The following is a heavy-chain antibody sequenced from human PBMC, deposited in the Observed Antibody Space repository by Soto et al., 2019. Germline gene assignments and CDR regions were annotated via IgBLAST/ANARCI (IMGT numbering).Heavy chain of an antibody. CDR3: AKDRSLAY. Sequence: GGSLRLSCAASGFTFSSYGMHWVRQAPGKGLEWVAVISYDGSNKYYADSVKGRFTISRDNSKNTLYLQMSSLRAEDTAVYYCAKDRSLAYWGQGTLVTVSS. V-gene: IGHV3-30*18. CDR1: GFTFSSYG. J-gene: IGHJ4*02. CDR2: ISYDGSNK.